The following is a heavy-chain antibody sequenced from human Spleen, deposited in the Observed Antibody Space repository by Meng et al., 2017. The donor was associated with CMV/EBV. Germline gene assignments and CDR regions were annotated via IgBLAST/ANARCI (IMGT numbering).Heavy chain of an antibody. J-gene: IGHJ6*02. CDR2: IYSGGST. D-gene: IGHD6-19*01. CDR1: GFTVSSNY. V-gene: IGHV3-53*01. Sequence: GGSLRLSCAASGFTVSSNYMSWVRQAPGKGLEWVSVIYSGGSTYYADSVKGRFAISRDKAEKSLSLQMNRLSDEDTAVYYCARGSEGDYYYGMDVWGQGTSVTVSS. CDR3: ARGSEGDYYYGMDV.